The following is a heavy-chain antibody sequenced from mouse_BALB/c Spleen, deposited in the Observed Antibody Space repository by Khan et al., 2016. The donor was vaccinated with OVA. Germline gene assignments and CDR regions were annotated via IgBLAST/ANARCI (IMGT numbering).Heavy chain of an antibody. V-gene: IGHV2-6-4*01. CDR2: IWGGGGT. CDR1: GFSLSRYN. D-gene: IGHD2-14*01. J-gene: IGHJ4*01. Sequence: VQLQESGPGLVAPSQSLSITCNVSGFSLSRYNIHWVRQPPRKGLEWLGMIWGGGGTDYNSSLKSRLSISKDNSKSQVFLKMSSLQTDDTAMYYCARAYYRYDGYYAMDYWGQGTSVTVSS. CDR3: ARAYYRYDGYYAMDY.